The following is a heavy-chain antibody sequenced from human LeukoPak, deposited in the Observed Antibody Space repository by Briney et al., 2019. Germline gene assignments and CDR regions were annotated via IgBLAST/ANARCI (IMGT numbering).Heavy chain of an antibody. CDR2: IYYSGST. V-gene: IGHV4-59*01. CDR1: GGSISSYY. CDR3: ARDYYDSSGPDYYYYGMNV. D-gene: IGHD3-22*01. J-gene: IGHJ6*02. Sequence: SETLSLTCTVSGGSISSYYWSWIRQPPGKGLEWIGYIYYSGSTNYNPSLKSRVTISVDTSKNQFSLKLSSVTAADTAVYYCARDYYDSSGPDYYYYGMNVWGQGTTVTVSS.